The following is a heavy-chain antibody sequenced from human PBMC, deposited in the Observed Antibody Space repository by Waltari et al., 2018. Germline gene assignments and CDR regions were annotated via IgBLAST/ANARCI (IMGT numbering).Heavy chain of an antibody. D-gene: IGHD2-2*01. Sequence: QVQLQQWGAGLLKPSETLSLTCAVYGGSFSGYYWSWIRQPPGKGLEWIGEINHSGSTNYNPSLKSRVTISVDTSKNQFSLKLSSVTAADTAVYYCARGPRGYCSSTSCYRGAFDIWGQGTMVTVSS. CDR2: INHSGST. CDR3: ARGPRGYCSSTSCYRGAFDI. CDR1: GGSFSGYY. V-gene: IGHV4-34*01. J-gene: IGHJ3*02.